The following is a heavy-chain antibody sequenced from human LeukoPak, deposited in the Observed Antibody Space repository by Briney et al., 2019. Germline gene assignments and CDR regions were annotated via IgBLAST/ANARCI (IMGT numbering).Heavy chain of an antibody. Sequence: SGPTLVKPTQTLTLTCTFSGFSLSTSGVGVGWIRQPPGKALEWLALIYWNDDKRYSPSLKSRLTIKKDTSKNQVVLTMTNMDPVDTATYYCAHRMVTAMPEYWGQGTLVTVSS. J-gene: IGHJ4*02. CDR3: AHRMVTAMPEY. D-gene: IGHD2-21*02. V-gene: IGHV2-5*01. CDR1: GFSLSTSGVG. CDR2: IYWNDDK.